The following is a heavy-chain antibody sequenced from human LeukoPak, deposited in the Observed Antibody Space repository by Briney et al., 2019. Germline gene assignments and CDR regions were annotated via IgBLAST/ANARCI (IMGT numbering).Heavy chain of an antibody. CDR1: GFTFSSFE. CDR2: ISRSGATI. J-gene: IGHJ4*02. Sequence: GGSLRLSCAASGFTFSSFEMNWVRQAPGKGLEWVSFISRSGATIYYADSVKGRFTISRDNAKNSLYLQMNSLRAEDTAVYYCARDLGSSSWSDYWGQGTLVTVSS. V-gene: IGHV3-48*03. CDR3: ARDLGSSSWSDY. D-gene: IGHD6-13*01.